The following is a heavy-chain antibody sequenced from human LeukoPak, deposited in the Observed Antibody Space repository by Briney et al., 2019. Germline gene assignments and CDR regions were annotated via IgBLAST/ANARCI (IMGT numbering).Heavy chain of an antibody. J-gene: IGHJ6*02. CDR1: GGSFSGYY. V-gene: IGHV4-34*01. Sequence: PSETLSLTCAVYGGSFSGYYWSWIRQPPGKGLEWIGEINHSGSTNYNPSLKSRVTISVDTSKNQFSLKLSSVTAADTAVYYCARVLYYYGSGTYYRRSYGMDVWGQGTTVTVSS. D-gene: IGHD3-10*01. CDR3: ARVLYYYGSGTYYRRSYGMDV. CDR2: INHSGST.